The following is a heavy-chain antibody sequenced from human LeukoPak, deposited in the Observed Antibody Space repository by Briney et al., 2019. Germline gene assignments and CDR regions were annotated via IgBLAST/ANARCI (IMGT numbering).Heavy chain of an antibody. V-gene: IGHV3-23*01. CDR1: GFTFSSYA. J-gene: IGHJ6*02. D-gene: IGHD4-17*01. CDR2: ISGSGGST. CDR3: AKDLLGVTTFYYYGMDV. Sequence: GGSLRLSCAASGFTFSSYAMSWVRQAPGKGLEWVSAISGSGGSTYYADSVKGRFTISRDNSKNTLYLQMNSLRAEDTAVYYCAKDLLGVTTFYYYGMDVWGQGTTVTVSS.